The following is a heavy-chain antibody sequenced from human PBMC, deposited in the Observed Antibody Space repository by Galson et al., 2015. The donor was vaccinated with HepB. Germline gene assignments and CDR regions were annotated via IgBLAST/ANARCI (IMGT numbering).Heavy chain of an antibody. D-gene: IGHD5-18*01. CDR1: GGTFSSYA. CDR3: ARDRAYSYGYYYYYGMDV. Sequence: SVKVSCKASGGTFSSYAISWVRQAPGQGLEWMGWINPNSGGTNYAQKFQGRVTMTRDTSISTAYMELSRLRSDDTAVYYCARDRAYSYGYYYYYGMDVWGQGTTVTVSS. CDR2: INPNSGGT. J-gene: IGHJ6*02. V-gene: IGHV1-2*02.